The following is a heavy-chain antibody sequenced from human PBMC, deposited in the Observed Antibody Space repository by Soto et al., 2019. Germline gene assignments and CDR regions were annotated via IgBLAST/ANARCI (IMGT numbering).Heavy chain of an antibody. V-gene: IGHV4-4*02. J-gene: IGHJ6*02. Sequence: QVQLQESGPGLVKPSETLSLTCAVSGGSISPTHWWTWVRQPPGKGLEWIGEIYQSGHTNYNPSLKSRVTISVDQSKGQFSLQINSVTAADTAIYYCARDTMIGAARRGLAVWGPGTTVTVS. CDR2: IYQSGHT. CDR3: ARDTMIGAARRGLAV. CDR1: GGSISPTHW. D-gene: IGHD3-22*01.